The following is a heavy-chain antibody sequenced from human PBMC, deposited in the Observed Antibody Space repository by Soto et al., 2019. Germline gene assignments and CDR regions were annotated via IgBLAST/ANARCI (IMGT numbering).Heavy chain of an antibody. CDR2: ISAYNGNT. Sequence: ASVKVSCKASGYTFTSYGISWVRQAPGQGLEWMGWISAYNGNTNYAQKLQGRVTMTTDTSTSTAYMELRSLRSDDTAVYYCARELLGYYDILTGYPGLDYWGQGTLVTVSS. J-gene: IGHJ4*02. V-gene: IGHV1-18*01. D-gene: IGHD3-9*01. CDR3: ARELLGYYDILTGYPGLDY. CDR1: GYTFTSYG.